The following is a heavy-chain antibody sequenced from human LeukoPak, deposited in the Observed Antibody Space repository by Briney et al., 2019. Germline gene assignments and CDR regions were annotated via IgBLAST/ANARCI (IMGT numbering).Heavy chain of an antibody. D-gene: IGHD3-16*01. V-gene: IGHV1-46*01. J-gene: IGHJ4*02. CDR2: INPSGGGP. Sequence: ASVKVSCKASGYXFTSYYIHWVRQAPGEGPEWMGGINPSGGGPTYAQRFQGRSTMTSDTSSNTVYMDLSSLRYEDTAVYYCARGVSGSYVVYWGQGTLVTVSS. CDR3: ARGVSGSYVVY. CDR1: GYXFTSYY.